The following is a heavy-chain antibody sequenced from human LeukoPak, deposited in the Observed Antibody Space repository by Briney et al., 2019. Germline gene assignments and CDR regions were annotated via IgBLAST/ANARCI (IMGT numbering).Heavy chain of an antibody. Sequence: SETLSLTCTVSGGSISSSSYYWGWIRQPPGKGLEWIGSIYYSGSTYYNPSLKSRVTISVGTSKNQFSLKLSSVTAADTAVYYCARQVVGYCSSTSCQGNNFDYWGQRTLVTVSS. CDR3: ARQVVGYCSSTSCQGNNFDY. CDR1: GGSISSSSYY. V-gene: IGHV4-39*01. D-gene: IGHD2-2*01. J-gene: IGHJ4*02. CDR2: IYYSGST.